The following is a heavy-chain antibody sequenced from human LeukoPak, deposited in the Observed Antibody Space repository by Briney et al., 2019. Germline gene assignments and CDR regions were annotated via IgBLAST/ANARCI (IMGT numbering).Heavy chain of an antibody. CDR3: ASTSGID. V-gene: IGHV4-59*08. CDR2: IYNSGYT. D-gene: IGHD3-10*01. Sequence: PSETLSLTCTVSGVSISTYYWSWIRQPPGKGPEWIGYIYNSGYTDYNPSLKSRAIISVDTSKNQFSLRLSSVTAADTAVYYCASTSGIDWGQGTLVTVSS. CDR1: GVSISTYY. J-gene: IGHJ4*02.